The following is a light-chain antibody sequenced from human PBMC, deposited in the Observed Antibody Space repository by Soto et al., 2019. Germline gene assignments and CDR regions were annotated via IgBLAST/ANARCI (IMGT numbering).Light chain of an antibody. CDR2: DDS. Sequence: SDELTQPPSVSVAPGQTARSTCGGNNIGSKSVHWYQQKPGQAPVLVVYDDSDRPSGIPERFSGSNSGNTATLTISRVEAGDEADYYCQVWDSSSDHFVVFGGGTKLAVL. CDR3: QVWDSSSDHFVV. J-gene: IGLJ2*01. V-gene: IGLV3-21*02. CDR1: NIGSKS.